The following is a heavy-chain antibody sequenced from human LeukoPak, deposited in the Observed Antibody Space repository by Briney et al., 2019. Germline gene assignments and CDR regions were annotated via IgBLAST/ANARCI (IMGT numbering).Heavy chain of an antibody. CDR2: IYTGGST. V-gene: IGHV4-61*02. CDR1: GGSISSGNYY. J-gene: IGHJ2*01. CDR3: ASYIAARAYWYFDL. D-gene: IGHD6-6*01. Sequence: PSQTLSPTCTVSGGSISSGNYYWSWIRQPAGKGLEWIGRIYTGGSTNYNPSLKSRVTISVDTSKNQFSLKLSSVTAADTAVYYCASYIAARAYWYFDLWGRGTLVTVSS.